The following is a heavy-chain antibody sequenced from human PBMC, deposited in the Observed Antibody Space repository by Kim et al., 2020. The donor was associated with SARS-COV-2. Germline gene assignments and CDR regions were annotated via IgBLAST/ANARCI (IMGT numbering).Heavy chain of an antibody. Sequence: ADSVKGRFNISRNNSRNTLKLQMNSLRAEDTAVYYCAKDLNLAVAGTPGYWGQGTLVTVSS. V-gene: IGHV3-23*01. D-gene: IGHD6-19*01. J-gene: IGHJ4*02. CDR3: AKDLNLAVAGTPGY.